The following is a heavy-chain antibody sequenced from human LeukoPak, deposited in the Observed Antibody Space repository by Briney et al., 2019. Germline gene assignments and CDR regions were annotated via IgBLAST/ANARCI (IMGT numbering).Heavy chain of an antibody. J-gene: IGHJ3*02. D-gene: IGHD5-24*01. CDR3: ARHLKMPTSRVAAFDI. V-gene: IGHV4-59*08. Sequence: SETLSLTCIVPGGSISSYFLSWIRQPPGKGLEWIGYIYTSGSTTYKPSLRSRVSISVDTSRNQLSLKLTSVTAADSAAYYCARHLKMPTSRVAAFDIWGQGTMVSVSS. CDR1: GGSISSYF. CDR2: IYTSGST.